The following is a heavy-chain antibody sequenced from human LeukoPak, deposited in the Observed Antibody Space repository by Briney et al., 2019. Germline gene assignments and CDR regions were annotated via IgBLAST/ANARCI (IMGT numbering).Heavy chain of an antibody. D-gene: IGHD1-26*01. J-gene: IGHJ1*01. V-gene: IGHV4-34*01. CDR1: EGSFRGYY. CDR3: ARSYSGSFLY. CDR2: LNQSGST. Sequence: SETLSLTRAVYEGSFRGYYWSWIRQPPGKGLEWIGELNQSGSTNYNPSLKNRVTISVDTSKNQFSLRLSSVTAADTAVYYCARSYSGSFLYWGQGSLVTVSS.